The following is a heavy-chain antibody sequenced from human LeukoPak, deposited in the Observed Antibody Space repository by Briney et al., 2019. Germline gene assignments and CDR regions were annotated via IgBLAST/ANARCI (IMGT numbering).Heavy chain of an antibody. CDR2: IYHSGST. CDR1: GGSISSSNW. D-gene: IGHD3-9*01. Sequence: SGTLSHTCAVSGGSISSSNWWSWVRQPPGKGLEWIGEIYHSGSTNYNPSLKSRVTISVDKSKNQFSLKLSSVTAADTAVYYCARGHYHYDILTGYSGGDWFDPWGQGTLVTVSS. V-gene: IGHV4-4*02. J-gene: IGHJ5*02. CDR3: ARGHYHYDILTGYSGGDWFDP.